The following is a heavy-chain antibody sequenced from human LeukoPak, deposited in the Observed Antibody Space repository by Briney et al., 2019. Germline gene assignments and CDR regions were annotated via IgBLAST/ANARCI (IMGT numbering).Heavy chain of an antibody. J-gene: IGHJ4*02. CDR3: ARLCSSTSCNNFDY. CDR2: IIPIFGTA. V-gene: IGHV1-69*01. CDR1: GGTFSSYA. Sequence: SSVKVSCKASGGTFSSYAISWVRQAPGQGLEWMGGIIPIFGTANYAQKFQGRVTITADESTSTAYMELSSLRSEDTAVYYCARLCSSTSCNNFDYWGQGTLVTVSS. D-gene: IGHD2-2*01.